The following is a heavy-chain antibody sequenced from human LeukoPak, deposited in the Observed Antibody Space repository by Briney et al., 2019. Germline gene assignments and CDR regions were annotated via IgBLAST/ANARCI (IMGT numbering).Heavy chain of an antibody. Sequence: GASVKVSCKTSGYTFTDYFIHWLRQAPGQGFEWIGWSDPNTGDTKYEHFQGRVTMTRDTSITTACMELTRLRSDDTAVYYCARGNYYDNNGYSPELRYWGQGTLVTVSS. CDR1: GYTFTDYF. CDR3: ARGNYYDNNGYSPELRY. CDR2: SDPNTGDT. V-gene: IGHV1-2*02. D-gene: IGHD3-22*01. J-gene: IGHJ4*02.